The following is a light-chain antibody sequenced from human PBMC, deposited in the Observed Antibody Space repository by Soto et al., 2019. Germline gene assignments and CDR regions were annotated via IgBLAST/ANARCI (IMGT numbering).Light chain of an antibody. CDR3: QSYDSDFVV. J-gene: IGLJ2*01. CDR1: SGSIANNY. Sequence: LTQPHSVSESPGKTLSISCTRSSGSIANNYVQWYQQRPGSAPTTVIYENNQRHSGVPDRFSGSTDGSSNSASLTISGLQTEDEADYYCQSYDSDFVVFGGGTKLTVL. CDR2: ENN. V-gene: IGLV6-57*04.